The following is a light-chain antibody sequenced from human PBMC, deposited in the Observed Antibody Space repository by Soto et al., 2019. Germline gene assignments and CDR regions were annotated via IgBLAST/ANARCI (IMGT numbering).Light chain of an antibody. CDR3: HQRSNWPPT. J-gene: IGKJ4*01. CDR1: QSVSSN. Sequence: EVVMTQSPGTLSLSPGERATLSCRASQSVSSNLAWYQQKPGQAPRLLIYDASNRATGIPARFSGSGSGTDFTLTISSLQPEDFAVYYCHQRSNWPPTFGGGTKVDNK. CDR2: DAS. V-gene: IGKV3-11*01.